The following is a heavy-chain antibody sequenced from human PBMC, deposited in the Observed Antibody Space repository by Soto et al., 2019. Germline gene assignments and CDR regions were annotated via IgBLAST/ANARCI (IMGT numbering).Heavy chain of an antibody. D-gene: IGHD2-2*01. CDR3: AREPLCSSTSCARPNWFDP. V-gene: IGHV1-69*13. Sequence: SVKVSCKASGGTFSSYAISWVRQAPGQGLEWMGGIIPIFGTADYAQKFQGRVTITADESTSTAYMELSSLRSEDTAVYYCAREPLCSSTSCARPNWFDPWGQGTLVTVSS. CDR1: GGTFSSYA. CDR2: IIPIFGTA. J-gene: IGHJ5*02.